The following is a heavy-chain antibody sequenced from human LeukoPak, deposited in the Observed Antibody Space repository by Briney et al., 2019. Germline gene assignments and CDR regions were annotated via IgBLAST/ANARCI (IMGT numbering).Heavy chain of an antibody. CDR1: GFTFSDYG. CDR2: IWNDGSYA. V-gene: IGHV3-33*06. J-gene: IGHJ4*02. D-gene: IGHD2-15*01. CDR3: VKPTRGSGGSFLFDY. Sequence: PGRSLRLSCAASGFTFSDYGMHWVRQAPGKVLEWVAVIWNDGSYAYYADSVKGRFTISRDNSKNTLYLQMNSLRAEDTGVYYCVKPTRGSGGSFLFDYWGQGTLVAVSS.